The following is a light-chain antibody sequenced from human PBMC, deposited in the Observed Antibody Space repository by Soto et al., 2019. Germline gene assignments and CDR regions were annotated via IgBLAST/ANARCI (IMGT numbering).Light chain of an antibody. J-gene: IGKJ1*01. Sequence: TQSPSSVSASVGDRFTITCRSSQGISSYLAWYQQKPGQAPRLLIYDASNRATGIPARFSGSGSGTDFTLTISSLEPEDFAVYYCQQRSNWPTWTFGQGTKVDIK. CDR3: QQRSNWPTWT. CDR2: DAS. V-gene: IGKV3-11*01. CDR1: QGISSY.